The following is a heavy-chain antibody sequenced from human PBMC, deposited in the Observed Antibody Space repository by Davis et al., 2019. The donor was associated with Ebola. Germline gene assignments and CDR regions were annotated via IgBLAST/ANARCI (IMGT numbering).Heavy chain of an antibody. CDR2: ISGSGSTI. Sequence: PGGLLRPSFAASGFTFSAYYMSWIRQSPGKGLVWVSYISGSGSTIYYADSVKGRFTISRDNAKNSLYLQMNTLRAEDTAVYYCARDLPDVSMVDATYYFDHWGQGTLVTGSS. V-gene: IGHV3-11*01. D-gene: IGHD2-8*01. CDR3: ARDLPDVSMVDATYYFDH. CDR1: GFTFSAYY. J-gene: IGHJ4*02.